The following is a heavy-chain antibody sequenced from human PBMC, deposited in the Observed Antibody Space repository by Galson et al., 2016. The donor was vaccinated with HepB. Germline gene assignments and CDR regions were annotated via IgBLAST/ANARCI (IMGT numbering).Heavy chain of an antibody. V-gene: IGHV3-48*02. D-gene: IGHD3-16*01. CDR2: ISSSSSTI. CDR1: GFTFSNAW. J-gene: IGHJ3*01. Sequence: SLRLSCAASGFTFSNAWMNWVRQTPGRGLESISYISSSSSTIFYADSVKGRFTISRDNANNSLFLQMNSLRDEDTAVYYCARDVTSFDLWGQGTMVTVSS. CDR3: ARDVTSFDL.